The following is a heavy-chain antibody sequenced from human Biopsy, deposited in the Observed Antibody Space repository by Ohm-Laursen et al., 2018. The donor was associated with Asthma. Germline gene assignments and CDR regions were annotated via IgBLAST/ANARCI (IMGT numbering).Heavy chain of an antibody. CDR1: GCSISSGGYY. D-gene: IGHD6-19*01. V-gene: IGHV4-31*03. J-gene: IGHJ6*02. CDR3: ARGPQWYGLDV. Sequence: SQTLSLTCTVSGCSISSGGYYWSWIRQHPGKGLEWIGYIYYSGSTYYNPSLKSRVTISVDTSKNQFSLKLSSVTSADTALYFCARGPQWYGLDVWGPGTTVTVSS. CDR2: IYYSGST.